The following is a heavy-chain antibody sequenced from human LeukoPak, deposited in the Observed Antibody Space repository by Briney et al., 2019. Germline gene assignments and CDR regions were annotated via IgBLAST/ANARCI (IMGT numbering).Heavy chain of an antibody. V-gene: IGHV4-59*01. J-gene: IGHJ4*02. Sequence: SETLSLTCTVSGGSISSYYWSWIRQPPGKGLEWIGYIYYSGSTNYNPSLKSRVTISVDTSKNQFSLKLSSVTAADTAVYYCARGVRKGHDIWTGYYFFDYWGQGTLVTVSS. D-gene: IGHD3-9*01. CDR3: ARGVRKGHDIWTGYYFFDY. CDR2: IYYSGST. CDR1: GGSISSYY.